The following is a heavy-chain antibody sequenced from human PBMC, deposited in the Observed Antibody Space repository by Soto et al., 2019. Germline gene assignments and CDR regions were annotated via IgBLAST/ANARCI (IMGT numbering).Heavy chain of an antibody. CDR1: GDSVSSNSAA. CDR2: TYYRSKWYN. V-gene: IGHV6-1*01. D-gene: IGHD6-13*01. CDR3: ARVYGSIAAAGGDDAFDI. J-gene: IGHJ3*02. Sequence: SQTLSLTCAISGDSVSSNSAAWNWIRQSPSRGLEWLGRTYYRSKWYNDYAVSVKSRITINPDTSKNQFSLQLNSVTPEDTAVYYCARVYGSIAAAGGDDAFDIWGQGTVVTVSS.